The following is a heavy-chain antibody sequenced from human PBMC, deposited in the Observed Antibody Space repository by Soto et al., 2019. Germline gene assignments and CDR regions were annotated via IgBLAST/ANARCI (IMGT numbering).Heavy chain of an antibody. CDR1: GGTFSSYA. J-gene: IGHJ5*02. Sequence: GASVKVSCKASGGTFSSYAISWVRQAPGQGLEWMGGIIPIFGTANYAQKFQGRVTITADESTSTAYMELSSLRSEGTAVYYCEKNGWELRGFGFAPWGQGTLVTGSS. CDR3: EKNGWELRGFGFAP. CDR2: IIPIFGTA. D-gene: IGHD1-26*01. V-gene: IGHV1-69*13.